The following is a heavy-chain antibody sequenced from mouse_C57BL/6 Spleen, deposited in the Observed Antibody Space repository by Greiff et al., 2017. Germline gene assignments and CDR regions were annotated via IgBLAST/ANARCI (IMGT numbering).Heavy chain of an antibody. D-gene: IGHD4-1*01. CDR1: GYTFTDYE. J-gene: IGHJ4*01. V-gene: IGHV1-15*01. Sequence: QVQLQQSGAELVRPGASVTLSCKASGYTFTDYEMHWVKQTPVHGLEWIGAIDPETGGTAYNQKFKGKAILTAAKSSSTAYMELRSLTSEDSAVYYCTRPNWDGYYAMDYWGQGTSVTVSS. CDR2: IDPETGGT. CDR3: TRPNWDGYYAMDY.